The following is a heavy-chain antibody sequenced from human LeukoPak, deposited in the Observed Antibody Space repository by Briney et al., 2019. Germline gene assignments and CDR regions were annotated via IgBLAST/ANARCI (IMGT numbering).Heavy chain of an antibody. V-gene: IGHV4-59*01. CDR1: GGSISSYY. CDR2: IYYSGSA. D-gene: IGHD1-1*01. Sequence: SETLSLTCTVSGGSISSYYWSWIRQPPGKGLEWIGYIYYSGSANYNPSLKSRVTISVDTSKNQFSLKLSSVTAADTAVYYCARVGGTNYYYYGMDVWGQGTTVTVSS. J-gene: IGHJ6*02. CDR3: ARVGGTNYYYYGMDV.